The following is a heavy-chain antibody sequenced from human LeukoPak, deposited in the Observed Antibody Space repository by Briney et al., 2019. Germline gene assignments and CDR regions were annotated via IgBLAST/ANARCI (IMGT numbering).Heavy chain of an antibody. CDR2: IYYSGSP. J-gene: IGHJ4*02. CDR1: GGSISNNNYY. Sequence: SETLSLTCTVSGGSISNNNYYWAWIRQPPGKGLECIGSIYYSGSPYYNPSLRSRVTISVDTSKNQFSLRLSSVTAADTAVYYCATWRTAKTGFDYWGQGTLVTVSS. V-gene: IGHV4-39*01. D-gene: IGHD1-1*01. CDR3: ATWRTAKTGFDY.